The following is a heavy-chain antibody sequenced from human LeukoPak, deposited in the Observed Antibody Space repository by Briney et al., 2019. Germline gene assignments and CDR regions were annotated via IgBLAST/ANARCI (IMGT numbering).Heavy chain of an antibody. D-gene: IGHD6-13*01. CDR1: GFTFSSYS. CDR3: AKDPIYSSSWYYFDY. J-gene: IGHJ4*02. CDR2: ISSSSSTI. Sequence: GGSLRLSCAASGFTFSSYSMNWVRQAPGKGLEWVSYISSSSSTIYYADSVKGRFTISRDNSKNTLYLQMNSLRAEDTAVYYCAKDPIYSSSWYYFDYWGQGTLVTVSS. V-gene: IGHV3-48*01.